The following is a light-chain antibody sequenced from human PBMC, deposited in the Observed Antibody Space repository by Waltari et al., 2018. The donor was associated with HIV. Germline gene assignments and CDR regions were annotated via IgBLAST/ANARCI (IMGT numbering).Light chain of an antibody. Sequence: QSVLTQPPSASGTPGQRVTISCSGSSSNIGSNTVKWYQQLPETAPKLLIYSNNHRPSGVPDRFSGSKSGTSASLAISGLQSEDEADYYCAAWDDSLNGYVFGTGSTVTVL. CDR3: AAWDDSLNGYV. CDR2: SNN. V-gene: IGLV1-44*01. J-gene: IGLJ1*01. CDR1: SSNIGSNT.